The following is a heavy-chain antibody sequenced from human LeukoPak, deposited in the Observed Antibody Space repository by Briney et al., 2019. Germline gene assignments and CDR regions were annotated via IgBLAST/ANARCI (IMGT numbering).Heavy chain of an antibody. V-gene: IGHV4-34*01. D-gene: IGHD4-23*01. CDR3: ARGRNGGNYDY. Sequence: RPSETLSLTCAVYGGSFSGYYWSWIRQPPGKGLEWIGEINHSGSTNYNPSLKSRVTISVDTSKNQFSLKLSSVTAADTAVYYCARGRNGGNYDYWGQGTLVTVSS. CDR1: GGSFSGYY. CDR2: INHSGST. J-gene: IGHJ4*02.